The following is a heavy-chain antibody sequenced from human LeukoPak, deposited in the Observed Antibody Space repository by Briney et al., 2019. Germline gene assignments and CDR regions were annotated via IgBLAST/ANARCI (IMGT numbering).Heavy chain of an antibody. CDR1: GYTFTGYY. CDR2: INPNSGGT. V-gene: IGHV1-2*02. Sequence: ASVKVSCKASGYTFTGYYMHWVRQAPGQGLEWMGWINPNSGGTNYAQKCQGRVTMTRDTSISTAYMELSRLRSDDTAVYYCARYGVVVVVAATRVLANWFDPWGQGTLVTVSS. J-gene: IGHJ5*02. D-gene: IGHD2-15*01. CDR3: ARYGVVVVVAATRVLANWFDP.